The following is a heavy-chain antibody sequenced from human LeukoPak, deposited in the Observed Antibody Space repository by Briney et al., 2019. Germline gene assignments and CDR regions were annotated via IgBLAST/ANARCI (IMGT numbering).Heavy chain of an antibody. J-gene: IGHJ4*02. CDR2: VWYDGSHE. CDR1: GFTFTNFG. V-gene: IGHV3-33*01. CDR3: ARDDGPNDY. D-gene: IGHD2-8*01. Sequence: PGGSLALSCAASGFTFTNFGMHWIRQAPDERLQWVASVWYDGSHENYVDSVRGRFTISRDNYKNTVYLHMYSLRAEDTAVYYCARDDGPNDYWGQGVLVTVSS.